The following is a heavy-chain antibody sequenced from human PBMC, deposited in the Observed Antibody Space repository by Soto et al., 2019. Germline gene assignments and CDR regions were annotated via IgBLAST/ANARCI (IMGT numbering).Heavy chain of an antibody. CDR1: GGSVRNYY. D-gene: IGHD3-16*01. CDR2: VYFSGST. Sequence: PSETLSLTCTVSGGSVRNYYWSWIRQPPGKGLEWIGYVYFSGSTDYSPSLKSRVTISVDTSKNQFSLRLNSVTAADTAVYYCARHKESWNQKPDFDFWGQGSPVTVSS. J-gene: IGHJ4*02. V-gene: IGHV4-59*08. CDR3: ARHKESWNQKPDFDF.